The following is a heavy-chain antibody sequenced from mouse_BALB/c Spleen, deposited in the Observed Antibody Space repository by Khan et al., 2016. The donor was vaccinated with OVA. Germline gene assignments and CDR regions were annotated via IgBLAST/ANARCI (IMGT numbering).Heavy chain of an antibody. D-gene: IGHD1-1*01. CDR3: ARDYGSSFWFAY. CDR1: GYTFTNYI. CDR2: INPYNDGS. J-gene: IGHJ3*01. Sequence: VQLQQSGPELVKPGASVKMSCKASGYTFTNYIIHWVKQKPGQGLEWIGYINPYNDGSKYNEKFKGKATLTSDNTSSTAYMELSGLTSEDSSVYYGARDYGSSFWFAYWGQGTLVTVSA. V-gene: IGHV1S136*01.